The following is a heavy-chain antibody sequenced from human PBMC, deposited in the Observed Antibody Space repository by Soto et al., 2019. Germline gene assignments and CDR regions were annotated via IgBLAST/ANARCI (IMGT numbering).Heavy chain of an antibody. V-gene: IGHV3-49*03. CDR1: GFTFSSYP. CDR3: SRAIRLSGDSFDI. J-gene: IGHJ3*02. Sequence: GGSLRLSCSASGFTFSSYPMSWFRQAPGKGLEWVAYIRTAAYGATTEYAASVKDRFTISRDDSESIVSLQMSSLKTEDTAVYYCSRAIRLSGDSFDIWGQGTLVTVSS. D-gene: IGHD3-3*01. CDR2: IRTAAYGATT.